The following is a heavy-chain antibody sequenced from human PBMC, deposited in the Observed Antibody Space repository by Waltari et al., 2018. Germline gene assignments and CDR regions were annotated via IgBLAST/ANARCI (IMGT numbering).Heavy chain of an antibody. D-gene: IGHD3-10*01. Sequence: QVQLEQSWAEVKKPGASVKVSCKTSGDTFTDSYIHWVRQARGQGLDWMGCISPKSGGAHSAERFQGRVTMTSDTSISTAYMELSRLTSDDTAVYYCARVGYYYGSGSYFPVWGKGTTVTVSS. J-gene: IGHJ6*04. CDR3: ARVGYYYGSGSYFPV. CDR2: ISPKSGGA. V-gene: IGHV1-2*02. CDR1: GDTFTDSY.